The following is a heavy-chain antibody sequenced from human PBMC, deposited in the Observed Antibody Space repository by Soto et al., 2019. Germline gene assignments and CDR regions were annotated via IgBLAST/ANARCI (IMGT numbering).Heavy chain of an antibody. J-gene: IGHJ5*02. Sequence: SETLSLTCTVSGGSISRGGYYWSWIRQHPGKGLEWIGYIYYSGSTYYNPSLKSRVTISVDTSKNQFSLKLSSVTAADTAAYYCARAPMSSISFLGVVTMKRLDPCGQGTLVTVSS. CDR1: GGSISRGGYY. CDR3: ARAPMSSISFLGVVTMKRLDP. D-gene: IGHD3-3*01. V-gene: IGHV4-31*03. CDR2: IYYSGST.